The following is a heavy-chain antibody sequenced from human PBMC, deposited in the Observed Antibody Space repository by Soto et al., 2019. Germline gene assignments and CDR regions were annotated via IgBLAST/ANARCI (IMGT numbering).Heavy chain of an antibody. CDR3: ARDDYVYDILTGYGYYYGMDV. CDR2: IYYSGST. CDR1: GGSISSGDYY. Sequence: QVQLQESGPGLVKPSQTLSLTCTVSGGSISSGDYYWSWIRQPPGKGLEWIGYIYYSGSTYYNPPRKRRVTISVDTSKNQFSLKLSSVTAADTAVYYCARDDYVYDILTGYGYYYGMDVWGQGTTVTVSS. D-gene: IGHD3-9*01. V-gene: IGHV4-30-4*01. J-gene: IGHJ6*02.